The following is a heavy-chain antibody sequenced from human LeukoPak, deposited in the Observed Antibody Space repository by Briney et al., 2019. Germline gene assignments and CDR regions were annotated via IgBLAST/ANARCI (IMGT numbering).Heavy chain of an antibody. V-gene: IGHV3-30-3*01. CDR3: PRDFNYYDSSGYYLDY. D-gene: IGHD3-22*01. CDR2: ISYDGSNK. Sequence: GRSLRLSCAASGFTFSSYAMHWVRQAPGKGLQGVAGISYDGSNKYYADSVKGRFTIARDNSKNTLYLKMNSMRAEDRAVYSCPRDFNYYDSSGYYLDYWGQGTLVTVSS. J-gene: IGHJ4*02. CDR1: GFTFSSYA.